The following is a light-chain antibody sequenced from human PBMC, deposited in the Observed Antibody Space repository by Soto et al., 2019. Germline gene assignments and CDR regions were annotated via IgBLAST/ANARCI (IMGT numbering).Light chain of an antibody. CDR2: KTS. CDR3: QQRSYPIT. V-gene: IGKV1-5*03. Sequence: DIRMTQSPSTLSTSVAGAGTIACRASQSIGSWLAWYQQKPGKAPKLLIYKTSILENGVPSRFSGSGSGTEFTLSISSLEPEDFAVYYCQQRSYPITFGQGTRLEIK. J-gene: IGKJ5*01. CDR1: QSIGSW.